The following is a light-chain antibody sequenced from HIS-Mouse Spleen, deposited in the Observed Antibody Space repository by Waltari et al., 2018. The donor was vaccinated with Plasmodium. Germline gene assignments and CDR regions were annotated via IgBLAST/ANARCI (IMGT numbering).Light chain of an antibody. J-gene: IGKJ3*01. V-gene: IGKV3-15*01. CDR1: QSVSSN. CDR3: QQYNNWSFT. Sequence: EIVMTQSPATLSVSPGERATISCRASQSVSSNLAWYQQKPGQAPRLLIYGASTRATGIPARFSGSGSGTEFTLTISSLQSEDFAVYYCQQYNNWSFTLGPGTKVDIK. CDR2: GAS.